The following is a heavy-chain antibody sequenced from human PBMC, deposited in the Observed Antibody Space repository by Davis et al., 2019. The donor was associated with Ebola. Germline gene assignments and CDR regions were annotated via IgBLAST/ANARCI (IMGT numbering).Heavy chain of an antibody. CDR3: ARDLGITMVQGVIIRDDY. V-gene: IGHV1-18*01. D-gene: IGHD3-10*01. CDR1: GYSFTSYG. CDR2: ISAYNGNT. J-gene: IGHJ4*02. Sequence: ASVKVSCKASGYSFTSYGISWVRQAPGQGLEWMGWISAYNGNTNYAQKLQGRVTMTTDTSTSTAYIELRSLRSDDTAVYYCARDLGITMVQGVIIRDDYWGQGTLVTVSS.